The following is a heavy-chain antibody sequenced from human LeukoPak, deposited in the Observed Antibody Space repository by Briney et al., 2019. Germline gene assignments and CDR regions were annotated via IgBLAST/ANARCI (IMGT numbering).Heavy chain of an antibody. D-gene: IGHD2/OR15-2a*01. V-gene: IGHV3-48*04. J-gene: IGHJ3*02. Sequence: GGSLRLSCAASGFTFSSYSMNWVRLAPGKGLEWVSYISSSSSTISYADSVTVRLTISRDNATNTLYLQMNSLRAEDTAVYYCAREPTEYSSGGAFDIWGQGTMVTVSS. CDR1: GFTFSSYS. CDR2: ISSSSSTI. CDR3: AREPTEYSSGGAFDI.